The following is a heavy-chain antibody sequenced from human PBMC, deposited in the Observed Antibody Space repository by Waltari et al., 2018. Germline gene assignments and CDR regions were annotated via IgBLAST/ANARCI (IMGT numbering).Heavy chain of an antibody. Sequence: EVQLLESGGGLVQPGGSLRLSCAASGFTFSSYAMSWVRQAPGKGLEWVSAISGSGGSTYYADSVKGRFTISRDNSKNTLYLQMNSLRAEDTAVYYCAKVAASYYDFWSGYSFDYWGQGTLVTVSS. D-gene: IGHD3-3*01. CDR3: AKVAASYYDFWSGYSFDY. V-gene: IGHV3-23*01. CDR2: ISGSGGST. J-gene: IGHJ4*02. CDR1: GFTFSSYA.